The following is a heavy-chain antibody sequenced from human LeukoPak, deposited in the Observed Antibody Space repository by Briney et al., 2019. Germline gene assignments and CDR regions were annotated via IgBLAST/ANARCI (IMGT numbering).Heavy chain of an antibody. Sequence: GGSLRLSCAASGFTFSDYYMSWIRRAPGKGLEWVSYISSSGSTIYYADSVKGRFTISRDNAKNSLYLQMNSLRAEDTAVYYSARGGMIVVVKDAFDIWGQGTMVTVSS. J-gene: IGHJ3*02. D-gene: IGHD3-22*01. CDR1: GFTFSDYY. CDR3: ARGGMIVVVKDAFDI. CDR2: ISSSGSTI. V-gene: IGHV3-11*01.